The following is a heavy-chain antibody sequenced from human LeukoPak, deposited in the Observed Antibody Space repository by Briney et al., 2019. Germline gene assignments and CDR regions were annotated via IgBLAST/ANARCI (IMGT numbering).Heavy chain of an antibody. CDR1: GGSISSYY. Sequence: SETLSLTCTVSGGSISSYYWSWIRQPPGKGLEWIGYIYYSGSTNYNPSLKSRVTISVDTSKNQFSLKLSSVTAADTAVYYCARGRSSSWYHEYFQHWGQGTLVTVSS. D-gene: IGHD6-13*01. CDR2: IYYSGST. V-gene: IGHV4-59*01. J-gene: IGHJ1*01. CDR3: ARGRSSSWYHEYFQH.